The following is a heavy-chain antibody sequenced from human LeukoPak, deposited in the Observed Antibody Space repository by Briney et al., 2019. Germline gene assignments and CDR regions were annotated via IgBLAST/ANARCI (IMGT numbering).Heavy chain of an antibody. J-gene: IGHJ3*02. Sequence: PSETLSLTCTVSGGSISSSSYYWGWIRQPPGKGLEWIGSIYYSGSTYYNPSLKSRVTISVDTSKNQFSLKLSSVTAADTAVYYCARDPKYDYVWGSFGAFDIWGQGTMVTVSS. CDR3: ARDPKYDYVWGSFGAFDI. CDR1: GGSISSSSYY. V-gene: IGHV4-39*07. CDR2: IYYSGST. D-gene: IGHD3-16*01.